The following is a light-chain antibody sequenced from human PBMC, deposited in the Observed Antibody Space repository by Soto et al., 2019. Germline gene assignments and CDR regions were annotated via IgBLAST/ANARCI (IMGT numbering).Light chain of an antibody. CDR1: QGISVW. J-gene: IGKJ1*01. Sequence: DIQMTQSPSTLSASVGDRVAITCRASQGISVWLAWYQQKAGKVPKLLIYDASSLETGVPSRFSGSGSGTEFTLTISSLQPDDFATYYCQHYNSYGTFGQGTKVDIK. CDR3: QHYNSYGT. CDR2: DAS. V-gene: IGKV1-5*01.